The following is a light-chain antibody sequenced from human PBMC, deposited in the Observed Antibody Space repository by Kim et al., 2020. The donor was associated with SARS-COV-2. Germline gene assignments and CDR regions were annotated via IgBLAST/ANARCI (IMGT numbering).Light chain of an antibody. CDR3: QTWGAGTVV. Sequence: QLVLTQSPSASASLGASVKLTCTLSSGHSTYAIAWHQQQPGKGPRYLMKLNGDGSHTKGDGIPDRFSGSISGAEHYLAISSLQSEDEADYYCQTWGAGTVVFGGGTKVTVL. J-gene: IGLJ6*01. CDR1: SGHSTYA. V-gene: IGLV4-69*01. CDR2: LNGDGSH.